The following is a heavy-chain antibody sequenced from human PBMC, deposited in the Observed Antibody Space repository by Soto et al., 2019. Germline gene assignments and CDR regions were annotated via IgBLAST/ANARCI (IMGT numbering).Heavy chain of an antibody. CDR1: GFTFSSYA. J-gene: IGHJ4*02. Sequence: QVQLVESGGGVVQPGRSLRLSCAASGFTFSSYAMHWVRQAPGKGLEWVAVISYDGSNKYYADSVKGRFTISRDNSKNTLYLQMNSLRAEDTAVYYCAREWARMATMIDYWGQGTPVTVSS. CDR2: ISYDGSNK. CDR3: AREWARMATMIDY. D-gene: IGHD5-12*01. V-gene: IGHV3-30-3*01.